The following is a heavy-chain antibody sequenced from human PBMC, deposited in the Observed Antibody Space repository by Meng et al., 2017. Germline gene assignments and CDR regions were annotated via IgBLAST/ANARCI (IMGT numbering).Heavy chain of an antibody. CDR3: ARGRAALQWLAD. CDR1: GFNFSSYA. V-gene: IGHV3-30*01. D-gene: IGHD6-19*01. J-gene: IGHJ4*02. CDR2: ISYDGSNK. Sequence: QVQLVESGGGVVQPWRSLRLSCAASGFNFSSYAMHWVRQAPGKGLEWVAVISYDGSNKYYADSVKGRFTISRDNSKNTLYLQMNSLRAEDTAVYYCARGRAALQWLADWGQGTLVTVSS.